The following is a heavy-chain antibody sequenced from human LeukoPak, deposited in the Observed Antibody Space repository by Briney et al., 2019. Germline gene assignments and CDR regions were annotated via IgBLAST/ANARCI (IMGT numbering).Heavy chain of an antibody. CDR3: ARGALVGATSPGFDY. CDR1: GGSISSYY. CDR2: IYYSGST. V-gene: IGHV4-59*12. Sequence: PSQTLSLTCTISGGSISSYYWSWIRQPPGKGLEWIGYIYYSGSTNYNPSLKSRVTISVDTSKNQFSLKLSSVTAADTAVYYCARGALVGATSPGFDYWGQGTLVTVSS. J-gene: IGHJ4*02. D-gene: IGHD1-26*01.